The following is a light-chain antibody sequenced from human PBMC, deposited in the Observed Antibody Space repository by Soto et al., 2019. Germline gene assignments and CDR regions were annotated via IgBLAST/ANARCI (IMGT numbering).Light chain of an antibody. CDR2: RNN. V-gene: IGLV1-47*01. J-gene: IGLJ2*01. CDR1: SSNIGRNY. Sequence: QSVLTQPPSASGTPGQRVTISCSGSSSNIGRNYVYWYQQFPGTTPKLLIYRNNQRPSGVPDRFSGSKSGTSASLAISGLRSEDEADYYCAAWDDSLTVVFGGGTKLTVL. CDR3: AAWDDSLTVV.